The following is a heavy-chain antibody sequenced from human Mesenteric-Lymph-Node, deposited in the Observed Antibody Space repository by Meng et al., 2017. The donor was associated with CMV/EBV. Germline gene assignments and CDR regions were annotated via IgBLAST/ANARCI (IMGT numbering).Heavy chain of an antibody. CDR1: GFTFSSYE. V-gene: IGHV3-48*03. CDR2: ISGSGSTV. Sequence: GGSLRLSCAASGFTFSSYEMNWVRQAPGRGLEWVSYISGSGSTVYYAESVKGRFTISRDNAKNSLYLQMNSLRAEDTAVYYCARDGNAGATLDYWGQGTLVTVSS. D-gene: IGHD1-26*01. CDR3: ARDGNAGATLDY. J-gene: IGHJ4*02.